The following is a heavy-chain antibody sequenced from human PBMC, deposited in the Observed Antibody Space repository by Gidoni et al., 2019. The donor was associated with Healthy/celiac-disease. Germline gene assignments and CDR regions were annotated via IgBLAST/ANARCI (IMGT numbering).Heavy chain of an antibody. CDR1: GVTFSSYA. CDR2: ISGSGGST. J-gene: IGHJ4*02. D-gene: IGHD3-3*01. V-gene: IGHV3-23*01. Sequence: EVQLLESGGGLVQPGGSLRLSCAASGVTFSSYAMSWVRQAPGKGLEWVSAISGSGGSTYYADSVKGRFTISRDNSKNTLYLQMNSLRAEDTAVYYCVIHWSGYYYFDYWGQGTLVTVSS. CDR3: VIHWSGYYYFDY.